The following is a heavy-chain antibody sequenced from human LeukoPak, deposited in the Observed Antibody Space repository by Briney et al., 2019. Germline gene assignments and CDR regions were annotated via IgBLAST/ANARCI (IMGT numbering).Heavy chain of an antibody. D-gene: IGHD5-12*01. CDR2: INPNSGVT. Sequence: ASVKVSCKASGYTFTGHFMFWVRQAPGKGLEWMAWINPNSGVTSYAQKSQGRVTLTRDTTINTAYMQLIRLRSDDTALYDCARGGAGTAYYDWDFFRFDYWGQGTLVTVSS. J-gene: IGHJ4*02. CDR3: ARGGAGTAYYDWDFFRFDY. CDR1: GYTFTGHF. V-gene: IGHV1-2*02.